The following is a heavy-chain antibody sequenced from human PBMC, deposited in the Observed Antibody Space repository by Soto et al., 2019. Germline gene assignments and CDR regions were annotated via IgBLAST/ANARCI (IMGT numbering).Heavy chain of an antibody. CDR3: VREWVDTYGVHPPLGLDV. CDR1: GSTFVIND. J-gene: IGHJ6*02. CDR2: IGLGGET. Sequence: EVQLVESGGGLVQPGGSLRLPCVASGSTFVINDMPWVAQGTGKVREGASAIGLGGETYYSASVKGRFTISRENAKNSLYLQVNSLRADDTAIYYCVREWVDTYGVHPPLGLDVWGQGTTVTVSS. V-gene: IGHV3-13*01. D-gene: IGHD5-18*01.